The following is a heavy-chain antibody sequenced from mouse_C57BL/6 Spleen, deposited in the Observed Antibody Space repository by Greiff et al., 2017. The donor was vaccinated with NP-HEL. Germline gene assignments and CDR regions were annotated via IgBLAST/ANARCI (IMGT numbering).Heavy chain of an antibody. CDR1: GYTFTSYW. D-gene: IGHD1-1*02. V-gene: IGHV1-50*01. CDR3: AREDYGRFAY. J-gene: IGHJ3*01. Sequence: QVHVKQPGAELVKPGASVKLSCKASGYTFTSYWMQWVNQRPGQGLEWIGEIDPSDSYTNYNQKFKGKATLTVDTSSSTAYMQLSSLTSEDSAVYYCAREDYGRFAYWGQGTLVTVSA. CDR2: IDPSDSYT.